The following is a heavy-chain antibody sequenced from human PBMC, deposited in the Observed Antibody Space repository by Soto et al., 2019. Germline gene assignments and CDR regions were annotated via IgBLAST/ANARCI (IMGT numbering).Heavy chain of an antibody. CDR3: ARGVLPTQNNWFDP. J-gene: IGHJ5*02. CDR2: IYYSGST. CDR1: GGSISSGGYY. Sequence: PSETLSLTCTVSGGSISSGGYYWSWIRQHPGKGLEWIGYIYYSGSTYYNPSLKSRVTISVDTSKNQFSLKLSSVTAADTAVYYCARGVLPTQNNWFDPWGQGTLVTVSS. V-gene: IGHV4-31*02.